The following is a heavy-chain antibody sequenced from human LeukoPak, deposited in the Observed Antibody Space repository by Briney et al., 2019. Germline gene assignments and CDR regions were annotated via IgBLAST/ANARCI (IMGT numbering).Heavy chain of an antibody. J-gene: IGHJ1*01. CDR2: IHHSGST. CDR1: GYSISSSYY. CDR3: ARVAAGIGFFQH. Sequence: SETLSLTCIVSGYSISSSYYWGWIRQPPGKGLEWIGNIHHSGSTYYNPSLKSRVTISVDTSKNQLSLKLSSVTAADTAVYYCARVAAGIGFFQHWGQGTLVTVSS. D-gene: IGHD6-13*01. V-gene: IGHV4-38-2*02.